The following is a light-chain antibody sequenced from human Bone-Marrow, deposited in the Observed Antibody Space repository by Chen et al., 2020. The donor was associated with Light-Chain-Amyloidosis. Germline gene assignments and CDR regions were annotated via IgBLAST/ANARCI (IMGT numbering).Light chain of an antibody. V-gene: IGLV3-25*03. CDR1: DLPTKY. CDR2: RDT. Sequence: SYELTQPPSVSVSPGQTARITCSGDDLPTKYAYWYQQKPGQAPVLVKHRDTERPSGISALFSGSSSGPTATLTISGVHAEDEANYHWQSADSSGTYEVIFGGGTNLTVL. CDR3: QSADSSGTYEVI. J-gene: IGLJ2*01.